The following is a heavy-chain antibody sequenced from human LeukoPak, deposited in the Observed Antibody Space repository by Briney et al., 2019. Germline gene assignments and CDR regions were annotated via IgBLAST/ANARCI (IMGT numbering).Heavy chain of an antibody. Sequence: ASVKVSCKASGYTFTGYYMHWVRQAPGQGLEWMGWINPNSGGTNYAQRFQGRVTMTRDTSISTAYMDLSRLRPDDTAVYYCATDDYGGNLPDYWGQGTLVTVSS. V-gene: IGHV1-2*02. CDR1: GYTFTGYY. CDR3: ATDDYGGNLPDY. D-gene: IGHD4-23*01. J-gene: IGHJ4*02. CDR2: INPNSGGT.